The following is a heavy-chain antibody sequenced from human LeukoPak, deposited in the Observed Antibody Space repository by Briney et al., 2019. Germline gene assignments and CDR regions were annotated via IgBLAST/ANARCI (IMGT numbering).Heavy chain of an antibody. CDR1: GFTFSSYG. V-gene: IGHV3-30*03. D-gene: IGHD5-12*01. CDR3: ARSGYSGHNYFDY. CDR2: ISYDGSNK. J-gene: IGHJ4*02. Sequence: GGSLRLSCAASGFTFSSYGMHWVRQAPGKGLEWVAVISYDGSNKYYADSVKGRFTISRDNSKNTLYLQMNSLRAEDTAVHYCARSGYSGHNYFDYWGQGTLVTVSS.